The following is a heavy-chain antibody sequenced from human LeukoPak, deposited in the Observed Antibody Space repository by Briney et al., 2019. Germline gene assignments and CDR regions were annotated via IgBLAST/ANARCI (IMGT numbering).Heavy chain of an antibody. D-gene: IGHD3-10*01. V-gene: IGHV4-34*01. Sequence: PSETLSLTCAVYGGSFSGYYWSWIRQPPGKGLEWIGEINHSGSTNYNPSLKSRVTISLDTSKNQFSLKLSSVTAADTAVYYCARETRGYYVSGNYYFDYWGQGSLVTVSS. CDR2: INHSGST. J-gene: IGHJ4*02. CDR3: ARETRGYYVSGNYYFDY. CDR1: GGSFSGYY.